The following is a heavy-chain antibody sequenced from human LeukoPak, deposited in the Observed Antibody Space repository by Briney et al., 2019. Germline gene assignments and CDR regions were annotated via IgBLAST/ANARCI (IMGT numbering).Heavy chain of an antibody. CDR2: IIPIFGTA. J-gene: IGHJ6*03. CDR3: AGGLYSGYDYHYYYYMDV. D-gene: IGHD5-12*01. V-gene: IGHV1-69*05. CDR1: GGTFSSYA. Sequence: SVKVSCKASGGTFSSYAISWVRQAPGQGLEWMGRIIPIFGTANYAQKFQGRVTMTTDTSTSTAYMELRSLRSDDTAVYYCAGGLYSGYDYHYYYYMDVWGKGTTVTVPS.